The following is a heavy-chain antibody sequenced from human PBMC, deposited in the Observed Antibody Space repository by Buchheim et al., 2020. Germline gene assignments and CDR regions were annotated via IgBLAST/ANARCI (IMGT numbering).Heavy chain of an antibody. CDR1: GFTFSSYG. CDR2: ISYDGSNK. D-gene: IGHD6-19*01. V-gene: IGHV3-30*18. J-gene: IGHJ6*02. CDR3: AKQQQWLVLPYYYGMDV. Sequence: QVQLVESGGGVVQPGRSLRLSCAASGFTFSSYGMHWVRQAPGKGLEWVAVISYDGSNKYYADSVKSRFTISRDNSKNTLYLQMNSLRAEDTAVYYCAKQQQWLVLPYYYGMDVWGQGTT.